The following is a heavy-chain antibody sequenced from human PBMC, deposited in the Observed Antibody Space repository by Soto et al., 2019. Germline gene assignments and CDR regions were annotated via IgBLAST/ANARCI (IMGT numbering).Heavy chain of an antibody. J-gene: IGHJ4*02. CDR2: IYHSGST. V-gene: IGHV4-4*02. CDR3: ASNRRDFWSGYYEAY. D-gene: IGHD3-3*01. Sequence: QVQLQESGPGLVKPSGTLSLTCAVSSGSISSSNWWSWVRQPPGKGLEWIGEIYHSGSTNYNPSLKSRVTISVDKSKNQLSLKLSSVTAGDTAVYYCASNRRDFWSGYYEAYWGQGTLVTVSS. CDR1: SGSISSSNW.